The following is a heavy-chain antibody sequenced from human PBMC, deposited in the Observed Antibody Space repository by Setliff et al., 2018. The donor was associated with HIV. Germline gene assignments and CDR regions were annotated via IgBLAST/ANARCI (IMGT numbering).Heavy chain of an antibody. CDR3: SRLYGSGHYFAFDS. CDR2: LYGHSST. D-gene: IGHD3-10*01. CDR1: GDSIGTGTHY. V-gene: IGHV4-39*01. J-gene: IGHJ4*02. Sequence: SETLSLTCNVSGDSIGTGTHYWAWIRQPPGKGLGWIGSLYGHSSTYYTKSLRGRVTISADTSKDQFSLRLSSVTALDTAVYYCSRLYGSGHYFAFDSWGQGALVTVS.